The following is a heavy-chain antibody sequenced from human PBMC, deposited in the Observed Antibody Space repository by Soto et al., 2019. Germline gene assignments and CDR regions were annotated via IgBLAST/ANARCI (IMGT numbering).Heavy chain of an antibody. CDR1: GFTFSSYG. CDR2: IWYDGSNK. D-gene: IGHD6-13*01. CDR3: AREYIAAAPYYYYGMDV. Sequence: QVQLVESGGGVVQPGRSLRLSCAASGFTFSSYGMHWVRQAPGKGLEWVAVIWYDGSNKYYADSVKGRFTISRDNSKNTLYLQMNSLRAEDTAVYYCAREYIAAAPYYYYGMDVWGQGTTVTGSS. V-gene: IGHV3-33*01. J-gene: IGHJ6*02.